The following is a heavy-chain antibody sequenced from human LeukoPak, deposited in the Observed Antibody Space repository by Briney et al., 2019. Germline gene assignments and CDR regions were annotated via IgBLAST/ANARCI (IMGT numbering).Heavy chain of an antibody. D-gene: IGHD6-13*01. V-gene: IGHV4-59*01. CDR2: IYYSGST. CDR3: ARVRQQRVFDY. CDR1: GGSISPYY. Sequence: PSETLSLTCTVSGGSISPYYWSWIRQPPGKGLEWIGYIYYSGSTNYNPSLKSRVTISVDTSKNQFSLKLSSVTAADTAVYYCARVRQQRVFDYWGQGTLVTVSS. J-gene: IGHJ4*02.